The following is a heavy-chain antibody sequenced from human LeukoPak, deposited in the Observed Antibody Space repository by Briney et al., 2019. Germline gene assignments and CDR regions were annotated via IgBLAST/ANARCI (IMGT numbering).Heavy chain of an antibody. Sequence: GASVRVSCKSSGYTFTKSDYIHWVRQAPGQGLEWMGIINPSDGTTFYAQKFQGRVTLTRDTSTNTVSMELSSLRSDDTAVFYCARGPTDMDFDYWGQGSLVTVSS. CDR1: GYTFTKSDY. J-gene: IGHJ4*02. CDR3: ARGPTDMDFDY. V-gene: IGHV1-46*01. CDR2: INPSDGTT.